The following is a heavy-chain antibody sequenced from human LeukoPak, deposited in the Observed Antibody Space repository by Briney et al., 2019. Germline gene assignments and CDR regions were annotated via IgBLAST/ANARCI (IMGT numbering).Heavy chain of an antibody. V-gene: IGHV1-2*02. CDR1: GYTFTGYY. Sequence: ASVKVSCKASGYTFTGYYMHWVRQAPGQGLEWMGWINPNSGGTNYAQKFQGRVTMTRDTSISTAYMELSRLRSDDMAVYYCAREGITMVRGTQYGMDVWGQGTTVTVSS. CDR2: INPNSGGT. J-gene: IGHJ6*02. D-gene: IGHD3-10*01. CDR3: AREGITMVRGTQYGMDV.